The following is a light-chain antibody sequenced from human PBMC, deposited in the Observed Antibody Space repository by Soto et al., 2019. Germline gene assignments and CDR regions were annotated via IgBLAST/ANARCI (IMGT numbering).Light chain of an antibody. CDR1: QSVSSSY. CDR2: GAS. J-gene: IGKJ5*01. CDR3: HQYGRSPPIT. Sequence: EIVLTPSPGTLSSSPGERATLTCRASQSVSSSYLAWYQQKPGQAPRLLIYGASSSATGILDRFSGRAAGTDFTLTISRLWHQDFAVYFCHQYGRSPPITFGHGIRLEI. V-gene: IGKV3-20*01.